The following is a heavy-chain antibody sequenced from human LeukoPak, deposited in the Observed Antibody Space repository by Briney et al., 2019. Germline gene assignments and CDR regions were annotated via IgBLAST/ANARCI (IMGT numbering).Heavy chain of an antibody. CDR3: AGDLNYYVSGRGFDY. J-gene: IGHJ4*02. CDR2: ISSTSLYI. Sequence: GGSLRLSCAASGFTLSSYSMTWVRQAPGKGLEWVSSISSTSLYIDYADSVKGRFTISRDNAKNSLYLQMNSLRAEDTAVYFCAGDLNYYVSGRGFDYWGQGTLVTVSS. D-gene: IGHD3-10*01. V-gene: IGHV3-21*01. CDR1: GFTLSSYS.